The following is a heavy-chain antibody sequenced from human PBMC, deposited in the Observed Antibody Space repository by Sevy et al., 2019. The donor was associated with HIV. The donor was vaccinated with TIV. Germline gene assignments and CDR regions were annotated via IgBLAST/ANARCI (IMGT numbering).Heavy chain of an antibody. CDR3: VSSRGGSSSGPLDT. D-gene: IGHD6-13*01. CDR1: GFIFSSYG. V-gene: IGHV3-33*01. J-gene: IGHJ5*02. Sequence: GGSLRLSCAASGFIFSSYGMNWVRPAPGKGLEWVAVLWYDGSNKHYADSVKGRFTISRDNSKNTLYLQMNSLRVEDMGVYYCVSSRGGSSSGPLDTWGQGTLVTVSS. CDR2: LWYDGSNK.